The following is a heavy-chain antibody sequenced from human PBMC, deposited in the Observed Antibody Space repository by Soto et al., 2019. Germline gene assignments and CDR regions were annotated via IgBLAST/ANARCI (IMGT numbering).Heavy chain of an antibody. D-gene: IGHD5-12*01. Sequence: QVQLVQSGAEVKKPESSVKVSCKAPGGTFSTYAISWDRQAPGQGLEWMGGIIPMFGTANYAQRFQDRVTITADESTNKVYMELSSLRSEATAVYFCASGIKLWLRRINNGYSGWGQGTLVTVSS. V-gene: IGHV1-69*12. CDR2: IIPMFGTA. CDR3: ASGIKLWLRRINNGYSG. J-gene: IGHJ4*02. CDR1: GGTFSTYA.